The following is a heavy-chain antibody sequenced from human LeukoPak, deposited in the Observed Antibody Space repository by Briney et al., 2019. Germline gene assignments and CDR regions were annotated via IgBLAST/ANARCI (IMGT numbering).Heavy chain of an antibody. CDR2: ITWTSDTI. Sequence: PGGSLRLSCAASGFTFSSYSMNWVRQAPGKGLEWISYITWTSDTIYYADSVKGRFTISRDNAKNSLYLQMNSLRDEDTAVYYCARVSRENGYYYEEYWGQGSLVTVSS. D-gene: IGHD3-22*01. V-gene: IGHV3-48*02. CDR1: GFTFSSYS. J-gene: IGHJ4*02. CDR3: ARVSRENGYYYEEY.